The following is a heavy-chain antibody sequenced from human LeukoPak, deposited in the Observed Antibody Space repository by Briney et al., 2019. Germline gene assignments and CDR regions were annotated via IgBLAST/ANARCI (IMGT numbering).Heavy chain of an antibody. CDR1: GFTFSSYD. Sequence: GGSLRLSCAASGFTFSSYDMHWVRQAPGKGPEWVAIIRYDGSNENYVDSVKGRFTISRDNSKKTLYLQMNSLRAEDTAVYYCARSRYNLDYWGQGTQVTVSS. J-gene: IGHJ4*02. CDR2: IRYDGSNE. D-gene: IGHD5-24*01. V-gene: IGHV3-33*01. CDR3: ARSRYNLDY.